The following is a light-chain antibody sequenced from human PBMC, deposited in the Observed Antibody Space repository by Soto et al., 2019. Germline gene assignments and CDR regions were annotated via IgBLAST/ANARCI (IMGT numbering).Light chain of an antibody. CDR1: QSVSSN. J-gene: IGKJ2*01. V-gene: IGKV3-15*01. CDR2: GAS. CDR3: QQYGGVPYT. Sequence: EIVMMQSPATLSVSPGERVTLSCRASQSVSSNLAWYQQKVGQAPRLLIYGASTRDNGIPARFSGSGSGTDFTLTISRLEPEDFAIYYCQQYGGVPYTVGQGTK.